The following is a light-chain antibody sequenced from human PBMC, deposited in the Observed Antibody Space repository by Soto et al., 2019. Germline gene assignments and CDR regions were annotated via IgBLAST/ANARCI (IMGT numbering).Light chain of an antibody. V-gene: IGLV2-14*01. CDR1: SSDVGGYNY. J-gene: IGLJ7*01. CDR3: ATWDDSLNAAV. Sequence: QSVLTQPASVSGSPGQSITISCTGTSSDVGGYNYVSWYQQHPGKAPKLMIYEVSNRPSGVSNRFSGSKSGTSASLAISGLQSEDEADYYCATWDDSLNAAVFGGGTQLTVL. CDR2: EVS.